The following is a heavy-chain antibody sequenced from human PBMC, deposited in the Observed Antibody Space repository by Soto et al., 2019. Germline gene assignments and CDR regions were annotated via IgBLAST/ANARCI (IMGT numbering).Heavy chain of an antibody. V-gene: IGHV4-39*01. CDR2: IYYSGST. J-gene: IGHJ5*02. CDR3: ARHFKGITGTVNWFDP. Sequence: PSETLSLTCTVSGGSISSSSYYWGWIRQPPGKGLEWIGSIYYSGSTYYNPSLKSRVTISVDTSKNQFSLKLSSVTAADTAVYYCARHFKGITGTVNWFDPWGQGTLVTVSS. D-gene: IGHD1-20*01. CDR1: GGSISSSSYY.